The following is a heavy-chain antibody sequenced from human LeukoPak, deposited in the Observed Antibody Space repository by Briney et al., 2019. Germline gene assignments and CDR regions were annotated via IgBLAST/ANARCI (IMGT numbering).Heavy chain of an antibody. V-gene: IGHV6-1*01. CDR2: TYYRAKWNS. CDR1: GDTVSGVSAA. Sequence: SQTLSLTCAISGDTVSGVSAAWNSISQSPTRGLEWLVRTYYRAKWNSHYARSAKTRKTTHPRTSKNQFALQLNSVTPEDTAVYYCARANYRAFDIWGQGTMVTVSS. D-gene: IGHD5-24*01. J-gene: IGHJ3*02. CDR3: ARANYRAFDI.